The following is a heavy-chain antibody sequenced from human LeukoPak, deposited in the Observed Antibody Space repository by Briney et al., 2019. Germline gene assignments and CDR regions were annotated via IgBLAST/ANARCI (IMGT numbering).Heavy chain of an antibody. J-gene: IGHJ4*02. CDR1: GFTFGDYL. V-gene: IGHV3-49*03. CDR2: ISGGTT. Sequence: GRSLRLSCTASGFTFGDYLMSWFRQAPGKGLEWIGFISGGTTEFAASVKGRFTISRDDSTSIAYLQMNSLTTEDTAVYYCSRGSGWLSVYWGQGTLVTVSS. CDR3: SRGSGWLSVY. D-gene: IGHD6-19*01.